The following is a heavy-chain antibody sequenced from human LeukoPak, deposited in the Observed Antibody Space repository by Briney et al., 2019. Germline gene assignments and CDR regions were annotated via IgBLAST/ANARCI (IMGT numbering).Heavy chain of an antibody. J-gene: IGHJ4*02. D-gene: IGHD3-10*01. V-gene: IGHV3-21*01. CDR1: GFTFSSYS. CDR2: ISSSSSYI. Sequence: GGSLRLSCAASGFTFSSYSMNWVRQAPGKGLEWVSSISSSSSYIYYADSVKGRFTISRDNAKNSLYLQMNSLRAEDTAVYYCARRHFTRDGCFDYWGQGTLVTVSS. CDR3: ARRHFTRDGCFDY.